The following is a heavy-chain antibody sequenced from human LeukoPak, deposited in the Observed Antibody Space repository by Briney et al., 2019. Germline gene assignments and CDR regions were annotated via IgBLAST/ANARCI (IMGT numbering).Heavy chain of an antibody. Sequence: ASVKVSCKASANTLINYYIHWVRQAPGQGLEWMGIINPSGDITNYAQKFQGRVTLTRDTSTSTVYMELSSLTSEDTAVYYCARPPDCGGDCYKYLQQWGQGTLVIVSP. V-gene: IGHV1-46*01. CDR2: INPSGDIT. J-gene: IGHJ1*01. CDR3: ARPPDCGGDCYKYLQQ. CDR1: ANTLINYY. D-gene: IGHD2-21*02.